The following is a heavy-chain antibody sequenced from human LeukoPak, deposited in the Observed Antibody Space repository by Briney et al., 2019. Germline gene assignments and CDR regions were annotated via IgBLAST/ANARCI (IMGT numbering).Heavy chain of an antibody. Sequence: SETLSLTCTVSGGSISSGDYYWSWIRQPPGKGLEWIGYIYYSGSTYYNPSLKSRVTISVDTSKNQFSLKLSSVTAADTAVYYCASIPYYDFWSGYYAPSYFDYWGQGTLVTVSP. D-gene: IGHD3-3*01. V-gene: IGHV4-30-4*08. CDR2: IYYSGST. J-gene: IGHJ4*02. CDR1: GGSISSGDYY. CDR3: ASIPYYDFWSGYYAPSYFDY.